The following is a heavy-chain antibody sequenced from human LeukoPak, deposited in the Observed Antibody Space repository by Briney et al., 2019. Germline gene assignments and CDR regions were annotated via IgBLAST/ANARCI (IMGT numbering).Heavy chain of an antibody. V-gene: IGHV4-59*01. D-gene: IGHD3-10*01. J-gene: IGHJ4*02. CDR3: ARDPSSPYYYGSGNNYFDY. Sequence: SETLSLTCTVSGGSISSYYWSWIRQPPGKGLEWIGYIYYSGSTNYNPSLKSRVTISVDTSKNQFSLKLSSVTAADTAVYYCARDPSSPYYYGSGNNYFDYWGQGTLVTVSS. CDR2: IYYSGST. CDR1: GGSISSYY.